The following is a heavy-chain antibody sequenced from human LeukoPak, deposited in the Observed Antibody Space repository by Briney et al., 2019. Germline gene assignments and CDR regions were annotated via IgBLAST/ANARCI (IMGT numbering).Heavy chain of an antibody. V-gene: IGHV4-59*08. CDR1: GGSISSYY. J-gene: IGHJ6*03. Sequence: PSETLSLTCNVSGGSISSYYWSWIRQPPGKGLEWIGSIYHSGSTYYNPSLKSRVTISVDTSKNQFSLKLSSVTAADTAVYYCARNDYYSNYYYYMDVWGKGTTVTVSS. CDR3: ARNDYYSNYYYYMDV. D-gene: IGHD3-22*01. CDR2: IYHSGST.